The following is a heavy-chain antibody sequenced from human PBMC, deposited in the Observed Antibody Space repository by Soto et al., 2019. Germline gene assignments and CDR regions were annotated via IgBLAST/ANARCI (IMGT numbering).Heavy chain of an antibody. J-gene: IGHJ6*03. CDR2: VSFDGSNK. CDR1: GFTFNYYP. CDR3: ARDPSYGDYGSYYYYYMDA. Sequence: PGGSLRLSCAASGFTFNYYPMHWVRQAPGKGLEWVAVVSFDGSNKYYADSVKGRFTISRDNAKNSLYLQMNSLRAEDTAVYYCARDPSYGDYGSYYYYYMDAWGKGTTVTVSS. V-gene: IGHV3-30-3*01. D-gene: IGHD4-17*01.